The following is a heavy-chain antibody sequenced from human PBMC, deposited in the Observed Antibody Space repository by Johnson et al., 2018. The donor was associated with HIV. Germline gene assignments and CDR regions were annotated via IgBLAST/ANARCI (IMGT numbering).Heavy chain of an antibody. V-gene: IGHV3-9*01. J-gene: IGHJ3*02. CDR1: GFTFDDYA. CDR3: AKDSDYDTHWSAFDI. D-gene: IGHD3-22*01. Sequence: VQLVESGGGLVQPGRSLRLSCAASGFTFDDYAMHWVRQAPGKGLEWVSGISWNSGTLGYADSVTGRFTIARDNAKNSLYLQMNSLRAEDTALYYCAKDSDYDTHWSAFDIWGQGTMVTVSS. CDR2: ISWNSGTL.